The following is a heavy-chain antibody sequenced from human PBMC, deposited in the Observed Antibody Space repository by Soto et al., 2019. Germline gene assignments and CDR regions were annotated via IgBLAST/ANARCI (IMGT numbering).Heavy chain of an antibody. CDR1: GYTSTRYS. CDR2: ISNYNGDT. CDR3: ARGDSTGSPTGWFDP. J-gene: IGHJ5*02. Sequence: QVQLVQSGAEVKKPGASVQVSCKASGYTSTRYSINWVRQAPGQGLEWVGWISNYNGDTKYAQKFQGRVTLTTDTSTTTTYMDLRSLTSDDTAVYFCARGDSTGSPTGWFDPWGQGTLVTVSS. D-gene: IGHD6-19*01. V-gene: IGHV1-18*04.